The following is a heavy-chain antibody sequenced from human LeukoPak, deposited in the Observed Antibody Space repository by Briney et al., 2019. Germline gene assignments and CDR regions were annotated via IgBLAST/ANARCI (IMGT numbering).Heavy chain of an antibody. CDR1: GFTFTNYA. D-gene: IGHD4-17*01. J-gene: IGHJ1*01. CDR2: ISGVGT. V-gene: IGHV3-23*01. Sequence: GGSLRLSCAASGFTFTNYAMTWVRQAPGKGLEWVSSISGVGTYYAYSVKGRFTISRDNYKNTLYLQMNSLRAEDTAIYYCARDPNGNYVGAFDFQRWGQGTLVTVSS. CDR3: ARDPNGNYVGAFDFQR.